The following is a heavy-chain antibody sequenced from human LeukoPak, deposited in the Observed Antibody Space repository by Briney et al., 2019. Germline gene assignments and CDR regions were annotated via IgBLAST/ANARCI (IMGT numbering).Heavy chain of an antibody. V-gene: IGHV4-59*11. CDR3: ARGRVSSSTWYSTYYYYFYMDV. J-gene: IGHJ6*03. Sequence: SETLSLTCKVSGVSITSHYWSWIRQPPGKGLEWIGYIYYTGSTNYNPSLKSRVSISVDTSKNEFSLRLTSVTAADTAVYYCARGRVSSSTWYSTYYYYFYMDVWGKGTTVTVSS. CDR1: GVSITSHY. CDR2: IYYTGST. D-gene: IGHD1-1*01.